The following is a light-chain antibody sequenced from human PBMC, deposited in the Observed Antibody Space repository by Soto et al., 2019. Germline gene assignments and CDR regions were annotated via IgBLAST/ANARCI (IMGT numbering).Light chain of an antibody. CDR1: QYINNY. Sequence: DIQMTQSPSSLSASVGDRVTITCRASQYINNYLNWYQQKPGKAPKLLIYAASTLQSGVPSRFSGSGSGTDFTLTISSLQPEDFATYYCQQSYSTPRTFGQGTKVEIK. CDR2: AAS. CDR3: QQSYSTPRT. V-gene: IGKV1-39*01. J-gene: IGKJ1*01.